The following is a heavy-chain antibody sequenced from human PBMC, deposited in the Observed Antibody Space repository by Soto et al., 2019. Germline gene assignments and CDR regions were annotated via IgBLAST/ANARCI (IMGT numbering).Heavy chain of an antibody. D-gene: IGHD2-15*01. Sequence: PGGSLRLSCAASGFTFSSYAMSWVRQAPGKGLEWVSAISGSGGSTYYADSVKGRFTISRDNSKNTLYLQMNSLRAEDTAVYYCAKAGLDGYCSGGSCLSPTLYYFDYWGQGTRVTVSS. CDR1: GFTFSSYA. CDR3: AKAGLDGYCSGGSCLSPTLYYFDY. V-gene: IGHV3-23*01. CDR2: ISGSGGST. J-gene: IGHJ4*02.